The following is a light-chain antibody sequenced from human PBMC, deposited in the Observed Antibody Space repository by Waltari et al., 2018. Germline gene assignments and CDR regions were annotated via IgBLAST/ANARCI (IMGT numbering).Light chain of an antibody. CDR2: DVS. CDR1: SSDVGGYNY. V-gene: IGLV2-14*01. CDR3: SSYTSSSTLGV. Sequence: QSALTQPASVSGSPGQSITISCTGTSSDVGGYNYVSWYQQHPGKAPKLMIYDVSNRPSGVSTRFAGSKSGNTASLTISVLQAEDEADYYCSSYTSSSTLGVFGGGTKLTVL. J-gene: IGLJ2*01.